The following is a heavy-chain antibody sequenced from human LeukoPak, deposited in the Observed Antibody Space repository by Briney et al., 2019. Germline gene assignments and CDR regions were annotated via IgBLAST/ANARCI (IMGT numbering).Heavy chain of an antibody. CDR2: VYYSGAT. CDR1: GGSISSSTYS. J-gene: IGHJ4*02. D-gene: IGHD3-3*01. V-gene: IGHV4-31*03. CDR3: ASTTIFGPYFDY. Sequence: PSETLSLTCTVSGGSISSSTYSWNWIRQHPGKGLEWIGYVYYSGATYYNPSLKSRITESVDTSKNQFSQKLSSVSAADTAVYYCASTTIFGPYFDYWGQGTLVTVSS.